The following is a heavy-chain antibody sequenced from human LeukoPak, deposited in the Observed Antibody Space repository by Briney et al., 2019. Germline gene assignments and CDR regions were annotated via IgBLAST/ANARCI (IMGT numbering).Heavy chain of an antibody. J-gene: IGHJ5*02. CDR3: ARDKSTTWHNWFDP. D-gene: IGHD1-14*01. Sequence: PSETLSLTCTVSGGSITSYYWSWIRQPAGKGLEWIGRIYSSGSTNYNPSLKSRVTMSVDASKNQFSLKLNSVTAADTAVYYCARDKSTTWHNWFDPWGQGTLVTISS. CDR1: GGSITSYY. CDR2: IYSSGST. V-gene: IGHV4-4*07.